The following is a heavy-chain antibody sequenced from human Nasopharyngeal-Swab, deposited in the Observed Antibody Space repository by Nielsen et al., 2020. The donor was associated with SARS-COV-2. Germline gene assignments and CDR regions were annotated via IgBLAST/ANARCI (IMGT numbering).Heavy chain of an antibody. CDR2: IIPSGGST. CDR3: ARDVWITMVRGVIDY. Sequence: ASVKVSCKASGYPFNTYYMHWVRQAPGQGPEWMGLIIPSGGSTTYAQRLQGRVTMTRDTSTTTFYMELSSLRFEDTAVYYCARDVWITMVRGVIDYWGQGTLVTVSS. D-gene: IGHD3-10*01. J-gene: IGHJ4*02. CDR1: GYPFNTYY. V-gene: IGHV1-46*02.